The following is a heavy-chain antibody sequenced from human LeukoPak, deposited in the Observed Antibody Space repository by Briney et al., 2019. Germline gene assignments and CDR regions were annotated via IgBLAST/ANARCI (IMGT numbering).Heavy chain of an antibody. J-gene: IGHJ4*02. CDR3: VRGGYRGFDYEY. CDR2: ISPDSNYK. V-gene: IGHV3-21*01. D-gene: IGHD5-12*01. Sequence: GGSLVLSCAASGFTFSTYSMNWLRLAPGKGLEGVSSISPDSNYKYYVDSVKGRFTISRDNAKSSLYLQMNSLRAEDTAVYYCVRGGYRGFDYEYWGQGTLVTVSS. CDR1: GFTFSTYS.